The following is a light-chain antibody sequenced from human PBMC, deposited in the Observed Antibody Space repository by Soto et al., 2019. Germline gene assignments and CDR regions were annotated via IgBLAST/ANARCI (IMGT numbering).Light chain of an antibody. CDR1: HDIGNY. J-gene: IGKJ3*01. Sequence: DIQMTQSPPYLSASIGDRVTITCQASHDIGNYLNWYQQKPGKAPNLVIYGAFNLETWVPSRFSGGGSGTDFTFTISSLRPEDIATYYCQHSDHLPLFGPGTKVDF. CDR2: GAF. CDR3: QHSDHLPL. V-gene: IGKV1-33*01.